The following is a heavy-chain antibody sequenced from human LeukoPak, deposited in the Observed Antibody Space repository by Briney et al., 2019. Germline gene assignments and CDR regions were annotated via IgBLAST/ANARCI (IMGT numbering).Heavy chain of an antibody. V-gene: IGHV3-7*04. D-gene: IGHD3-16*01. CDR2: IRPDGSEA. CDR1: GFTFSSSW. CDR3: TRDRAYKTFDY. Sequence: PGGSLRLSCAASGFTFSSSWMTWVRQAPGKGLEWVAVIRPDGSEAAYVDSVIGRFTISRDNAKNSLFLQMISLRVEDTAVYDCTRDRAYKTFDYWGQGALVTVSS. J-gene: IGHJ4*02.